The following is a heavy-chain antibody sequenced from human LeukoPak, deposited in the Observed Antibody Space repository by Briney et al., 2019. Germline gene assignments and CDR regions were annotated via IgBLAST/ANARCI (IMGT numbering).Heavy chain of an antibody. Sequence: SVKVSCMASGGTFSSYAISWVRQAPGQGLEWMGGIIPIFGTANYAQKFQGRVTITTDESTSTAYMELSSLRSEDTAVYYCARTQNVVVTAIYAFDIWGQGTMVTVSS. V-gene: IGHV1-69*05. CDR3: ARTQNVVVTAIYAFDI. D-gene: IGHD2-21*02. CDR1: GGTFSSYA. J-gene: IGHJ3*02. CDR2: IIPIFGTA.